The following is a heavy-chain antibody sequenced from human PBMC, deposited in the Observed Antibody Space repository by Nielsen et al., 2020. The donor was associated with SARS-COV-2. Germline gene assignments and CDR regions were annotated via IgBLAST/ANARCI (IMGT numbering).Heavy chain of an antibody. V-gene: IGHV4-31*03. CDR3: ARLVCCSNCRGSSCYHY. CDR2: IYDSGNT. Sequence: SETLSLTCTVSNGSVSSGGYYWNWIRQHPGKGLEWIGYIYDSGNTYYNPSLKSRLSLSVDTSKNEFSLKLSSVTAADTAVYYCARLVCCSNCRGSSCYHYWGQGTLVTVSS. J-gene: IGHJ4*02. CDR1: NGSVSSGGYY. D-gene: IGHD2-2*01.